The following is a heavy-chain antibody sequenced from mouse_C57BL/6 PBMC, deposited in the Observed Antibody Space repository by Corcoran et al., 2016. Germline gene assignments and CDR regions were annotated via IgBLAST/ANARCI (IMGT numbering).Heavy chain of an antibody. CDR3: ARTRDYGSSYDYAMDY. J-gene: IGHJ4*01. D-gene: IGHD1-1*01. CDR2: INPYNGGT. V-gene: IGHV1-19*01. Sequence: EVQLQQSGPVLVKPGASVKMSCKASGYTFTDYYMNWVKQSHGKSLEWIGVINPYNGGTSYNQKFKGKATLTVDKSSSTAYMELNSLTSEDSAVYYGARTRDYGSSYDYAMDYWGQGTSVTVSS. CDR1: GYTFTDYY.